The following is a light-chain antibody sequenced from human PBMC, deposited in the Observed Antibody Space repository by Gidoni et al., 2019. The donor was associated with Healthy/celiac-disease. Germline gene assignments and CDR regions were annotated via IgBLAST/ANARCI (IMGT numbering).Light chain of an antibody. CDR2: AAS. CDR3: QQSYSTPLIT. Sequence: DIQMTQSPSSLSASVGDRVTITCRASQSISGYLNWYQQKPGKAPKLLIYAASSLQSGVPSRFSGSGSGTDFTLTISSLQPEDFATYYCQQSYSTPLITFGQXTRLEIK. CDR1: QSISGY. V-gene: IGKV1-39*01. J-gene: IGKJ5*01.